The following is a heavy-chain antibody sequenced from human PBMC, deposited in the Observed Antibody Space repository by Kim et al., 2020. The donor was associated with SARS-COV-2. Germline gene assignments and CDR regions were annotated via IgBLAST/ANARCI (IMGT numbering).Heavy chain of an antibody. Sequence: YYNPSLWSRLTISLDTSKNQFSLELTSVTAADTAIYYCATITQELAEFDYWGQGTLVTVSS. V-gene: IGHV4-31*02. J-gene: IGHJ4*02. D-gene: IGHD1-1*01. CDR3: ATITQELAEFDY.